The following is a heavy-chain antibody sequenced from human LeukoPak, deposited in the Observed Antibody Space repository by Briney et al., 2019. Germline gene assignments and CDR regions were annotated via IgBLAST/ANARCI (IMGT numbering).Heavy chain of an antibody. D-gene: IGHD3-10*01. V-gene: IGHV4-59*01. CDR3: ARGVGLLWFGELRLNALDI. CDR1: GGPISSYY. CDR2: IYYSGST. J-gene: IGHJ3*02. Sequence: SETLSLTCTVSGGPISSYYWSWIRQPPGKGLEWIGYIYYSGSTNYNPSLKSRVTISVDTSKNQFSLKLSSVTAADTAVYYCARGVGLLWFGELRLNALDIWGQGTMVTVSS.